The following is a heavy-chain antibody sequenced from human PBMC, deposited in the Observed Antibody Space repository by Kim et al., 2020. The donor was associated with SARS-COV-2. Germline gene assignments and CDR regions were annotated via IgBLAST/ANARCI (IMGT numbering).Heavy chain of an antibody. CDR3: ATGLSITMVRGVRTRDLRGWFDP. Sequence: SETLSLTCAVYGGSFSGYYWSWIRQPPGKGLEWIGEINHSGSTNYNPSLKSRVTISVDTSKNQFSLKLSSVTAADTAVYYCATGLSITMVRGVRTRDLRGWFDPWGQGTLVTVSS. D-gene: IGHD3-10*01. V-gene: IGHV4-34*01. J-gene: IGHJ5*02. CDR1: GGSFSGYY. CDR2: INHSGST.